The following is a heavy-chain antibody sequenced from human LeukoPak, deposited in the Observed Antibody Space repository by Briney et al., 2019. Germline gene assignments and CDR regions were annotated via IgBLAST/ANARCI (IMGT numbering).Heavy chain of an antibody. V-gene: IGHV4-4*07. CDR3: ARDRNQGSTSSFSRHYYYYMDV. Sequence: SETLSLTCTVSGGSISSYYWSWIRQPAGKGLEWIGRIYTSGSTNYNPSLKSRVTMSVDTSKNQFSLKLSSVTAADTAVYYCARDRNQGSTSSFSRHYYYYMDVWGKGTTVTVSS. J-gene: IGHJ6*03. CDR1: GGSISSYY. CDR2: IYTSGST. D-gene: IGHD2-2*01.